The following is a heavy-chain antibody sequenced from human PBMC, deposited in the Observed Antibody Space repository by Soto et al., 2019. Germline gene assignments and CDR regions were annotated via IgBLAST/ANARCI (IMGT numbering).Heavy chain of an antibody. D-gene: IGHD6-19*01. Sequence: GGSLRLSCAASGFTFSSYSMNWVRQAPGKGLEWVSYISSSSSTIYYADSVKGRFTISRDNAKNSLYLQMNSLRAEDTAVYYCARVTYNSYSSGWGFDYWGQGTLVTVSS. J-gene: IGHJ4*02. CDR3: ARVTYNSYSSGWGFDY. V-gene: IGHV3-48*01. CDR1: GFTFSSYS. CDR2: ISSSSSTI.